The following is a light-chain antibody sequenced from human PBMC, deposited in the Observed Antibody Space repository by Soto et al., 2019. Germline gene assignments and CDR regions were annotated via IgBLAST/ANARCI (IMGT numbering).Light chain of an antibody. CDR3: QQYHNWPPQIT. V-gene: IGKV3D-15*01. Sequence: EVVMTQSPATLSVSPGERATLSCRAIQSIRTDLAWYQQKPGQTPKVLIYRGSNRATDIPARFSGSGSGTEFTLTISSLQSEDFAVYYCQQYHNWPPQITFGQGTRLEIK. J-gene: IGKJ5*01. CDR2: RGS. CDR1: QSIRTD.